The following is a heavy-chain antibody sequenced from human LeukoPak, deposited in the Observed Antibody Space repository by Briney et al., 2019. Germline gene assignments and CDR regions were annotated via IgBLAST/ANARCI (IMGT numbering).Heavy chain of an antibody. J-gene: IGHJ5*02. Sequence: GASVKVSCKASGYTFTSYGISWVRQAPGQGLEWMGWISAYNGNTNYAQKLQGRVTMTTDTSTSTAYMELRSLRSDDTAVYYCAREVGGDYGGFWFDPWGQGTLVTVSS. CDR2: ISAYNGNT. CDR1: GYTFTSYG. CDR3: AREVGGDYGGFWFDP. V-gene: IGHV1-18*01. D-gene: IGHD4-17*01.